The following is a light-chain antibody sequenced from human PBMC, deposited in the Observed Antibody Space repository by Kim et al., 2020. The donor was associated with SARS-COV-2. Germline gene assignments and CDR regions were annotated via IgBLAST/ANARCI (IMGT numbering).Light chain of an antibody. Sequence: PGERATVSCRASQSVSSSYFAWYQQKPGQAPRLLIYGASTRAAGIPDRFSGSGSGTDFTLTISRLEPEDFAVYYCQQYGSSPLYTFGQGTKLEI. V-gene: IGKV3-20*01. CDR3: QQYGSSPLYT. J-gene: IGKJ2*01. CDR1: QSVSSSY. CDR2: GAS.